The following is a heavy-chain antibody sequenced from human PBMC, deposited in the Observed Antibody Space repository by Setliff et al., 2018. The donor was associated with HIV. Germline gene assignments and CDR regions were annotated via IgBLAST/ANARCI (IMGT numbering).Heavy chain of an antibody. CDR2: VYHRGTT. CDR3: MRGRSITIFGVAYFDF. CDR1: GYSISTAYY. J-gene: IGHJ4*02. Sequence: LSLTCAVSGYSISTAYYWGWIRQPPGKGLEWIGSVYHRGTTYYNPSLKSRVTISVDMSNNQFSLKVTSVTAADTAVYYCMRGRSITIFGVAYFDFWSQGTQVTVSS. V-gene: IGHV4-38-2*01. D-gene: IGHD3-3*01.